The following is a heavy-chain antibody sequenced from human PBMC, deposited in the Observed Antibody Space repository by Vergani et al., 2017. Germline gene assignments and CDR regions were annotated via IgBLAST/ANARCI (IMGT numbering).Heavy chain of an antibody. CDR3: AWFSNWYAP. J-gene: IGHJ5*02. D-gene: IGHD3-10*01. V-gene: IGHV4-61*02. CDR2: IYTSGST. Sequence: QVQLQESGPGLVKPSQTLSLTCTVSGGSISSGSYYWSWIRQPAGKGLEWIGRIYTSGSTNYNPTLKSRVTMSVDTSKNQFSLKLSSVAAADTAVYCCAWFSNWYAPGGEGLLVIVSA. CDR1: GGSISSGSYY.